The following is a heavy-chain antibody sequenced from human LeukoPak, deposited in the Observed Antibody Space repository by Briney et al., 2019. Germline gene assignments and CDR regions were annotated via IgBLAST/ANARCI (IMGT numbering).Heavy chain of an antibody. CDR2: INHSGST. V-gene: IGHV4-34*01. CDR1: GGSFSGYS. CDR3: ARETNYYFDY. Sequence: SETLSLTCAVYGGSFSGYSWNWIRQPPGKGREWIGEINHSGSTNHNPSLKRRVTISVDTSKNQISLKLSSVTAADTAVYYCARETNYYFDYWGQGNLVTVSS. J-gene: IGHJ4*02. D-gene: IGHD2-8*01.